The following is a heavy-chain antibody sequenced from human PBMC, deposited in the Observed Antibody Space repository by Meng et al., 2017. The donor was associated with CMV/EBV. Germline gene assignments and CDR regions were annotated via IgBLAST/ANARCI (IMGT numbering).Heavy chain of an antibody. CDR1: GFTFSDYY. Sequence: GESLKISCAASGFTFSDYYMSWIRQAPGKGLERVSYISSSGSTIYYADSVKGRFTISRDNAKNSLYLQMNSLRAEDTAVYYCARPPGYSYHAYYFDYWGQGTLVTVSS. D-gene: IGHD5-18*01. V-gene: IGHV3-11*01. J-gene: IGHJ4*02. CDR2: ISSSGSTI. CDR3: ARPPGYSYHAYYFDY.